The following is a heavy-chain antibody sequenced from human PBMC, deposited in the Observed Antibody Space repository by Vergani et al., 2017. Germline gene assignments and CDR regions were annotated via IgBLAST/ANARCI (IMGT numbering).Heavy chain of an antibody. Sequence: QLQLQESGPGLVKPSGTPSLTCTVSGGSISSHGYYWGWIGQSPGKGLEWIGKKHYVGSTYYNPSFKSRVTTSLDTSNNQFSLRLTSVTAADTAVYYCARHIYIGSYVDSWGPGTLVTVSS. CDR1: GGSISSHGYY. V-gene: IGHV4-39*01. J-gene: IGHJ5*01. CDR2: KHYVGST. CDR3: ARHIYIGSYVDS. D-gene: IGHD1-26*01.